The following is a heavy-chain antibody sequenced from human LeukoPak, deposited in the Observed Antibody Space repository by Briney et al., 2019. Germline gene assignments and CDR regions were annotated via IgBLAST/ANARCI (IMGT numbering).Heavy chain of an antibody. CDR1: VLTLKLFA. CDR2: FCGSGGRT. CDR3: ASHRHSSGYSPHDY. Sequence: PGGSLTLPCAPSVLTLKLFATRWVPHSPGEGVEGVSVFCGSGGRTHYADSVKGRFPISRHNSKNPLYLQMNCLSAEDTAVYYCASHRHSSGYSPHDYWGQGTLVTVSS. V-gene: IGHV3-23*01. J-gene: IGHJ4*02. D-gene: IGHD3-22*01.